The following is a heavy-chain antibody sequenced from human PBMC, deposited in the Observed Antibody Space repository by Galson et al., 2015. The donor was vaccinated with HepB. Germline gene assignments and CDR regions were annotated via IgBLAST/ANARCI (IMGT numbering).Heavy chain of an antibody. CDR3: ARDRITIFGVVIIDEWSGGIDV. CDR2: INAGNGNT. Sequence: SVKVSCKASGYTFTSYAMHWVRQAPGQRLEWMGWINAGNGNTKYSQKFQGRVTITRDTSASTAYMELSSLRSEDTAVYYCARDRITIFGVVIIDEWSGGIDVWGQGTTVAV. D-gene: IGHD3-3*01. V-gene: IGHV1-3*01. CDR1: GYTFTSYA. J-gene: IGHJ6*02.